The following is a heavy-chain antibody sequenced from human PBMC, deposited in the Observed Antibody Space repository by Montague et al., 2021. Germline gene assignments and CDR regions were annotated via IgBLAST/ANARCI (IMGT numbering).Heavy chain of an antibody. D-gene: IGHD2-2*02. J-gene: IGHJ4*02. Sequence: TLSLTCNVSGASFNYGDYYWTWIRQHPGKGLEWIGYIHYTGYTQYNPSLNSRLTHTVDTSKNQFSLMLNSVTAADTAVYYCARDVGRYTPLGYFDSWGQGTRVIVSS. CDR3: ARDVGRYTPLGYFDS. CDR1: GASFNYGDYY. CDR2: IHYTGYT. V-gene: IGHV4-31*03.